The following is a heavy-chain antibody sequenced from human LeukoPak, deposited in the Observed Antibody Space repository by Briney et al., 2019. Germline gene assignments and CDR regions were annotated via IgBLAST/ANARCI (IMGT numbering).Heavy chain of an antibody. CDR3: ARGKRVATIDY. Sequence: GSLRLSCAASGFTFSSYSMNWVRQPPGKGLEWIGEINHSGSTNYNPSLKSRVTISVDTSKNQFSLKLSSVTAADTAVYYCARGKRVATIDYWGQGTLVTVSS. D-gene: IGHD5-12*01. J-gene: IGHJ4*02. V-gene: IGHV4-34*01. CDR1: GFTFSSYS. CDR2: INHSGST.